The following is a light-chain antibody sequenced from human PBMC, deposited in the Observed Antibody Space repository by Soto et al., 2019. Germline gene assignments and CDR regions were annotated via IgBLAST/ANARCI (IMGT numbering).Light chain of an antibody. CDR1: QNINNW. J-gene: IGKJ1*01. Sequence: DFQMTQSPSTLSASVGDRVTITCRASQNINNWVAWYQQKPGKAPKFLIYDASTLQRGVPSRFSGSGFGTEFRHTISSLQPNDFGSYYCQPTRTFGQGAKVEIK. CDR3: QPTRT. V-gene: IGKV1-5*01. CDR2: DAS.